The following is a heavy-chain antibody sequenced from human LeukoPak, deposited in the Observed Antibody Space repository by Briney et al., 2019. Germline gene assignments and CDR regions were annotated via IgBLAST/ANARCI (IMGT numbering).Heavy chain of an antibody. Sequence: GGSLRLSGAASGFAFSSYWMSWVGQAPGKGLERVSAISGSGGSTYYADSVKGRFTISRDNSKNTLYLQMNSLRAEDTAVYYCAKSHKADYDFWSGYYRPFDYWGQGTLVTVSS. CDR3: AKSHKADYDFWSGYYRPFDY. V-gene: IGHV3-23*01. CDR2: ISGSGGST. CDR1: GFAFSSYW. J-gene: IGHJ4*02. D-gene: IGHD3-3*01.